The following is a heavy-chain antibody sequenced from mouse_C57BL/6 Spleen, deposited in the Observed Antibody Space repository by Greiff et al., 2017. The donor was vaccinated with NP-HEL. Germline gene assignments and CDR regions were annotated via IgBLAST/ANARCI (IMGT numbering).Heavy chain of an antibody. CDR1: GFNIKDYY. D-gene: IGHD1-1*01. V-gene: IGHV14-2*01. Sequence: EVQLQQSGAELVKPGASVKLSCTASGFNIKDYYMHWVKQRTEQGLEWIGRIDPEDGETKYAPKFQGKATITADTSSNTAYLQLSSLTAADTAVDYCARGYGSSRVYAMDYWGQGTSVTVSS. J-gene: IGHJ4*01. CDR3: ARGYGSSRVYAMDY. CDR2: IDPEDGET.